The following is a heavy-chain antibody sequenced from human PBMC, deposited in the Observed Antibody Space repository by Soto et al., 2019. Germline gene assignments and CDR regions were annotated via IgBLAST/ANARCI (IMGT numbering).Heavy chain of an antibody. V-gene: IGHV3-33*01. J-gene: IGHJ6*02. Sequence: GGSLRLSCAASGFTFSSYGMHWVRQAPGKGLEWVAVIWYDGSNKYYADSVKGRFTISRDNSKNTLYLQMNSLRAEDTAVYYCARVKGSVYGMDVWGQGTTVTVSS. CDR1: GFTFSSYG. D-gene: IGHD2-15*01. CDR3: ARVKGSVYGMDV. CDR2: IWYDGSNK.